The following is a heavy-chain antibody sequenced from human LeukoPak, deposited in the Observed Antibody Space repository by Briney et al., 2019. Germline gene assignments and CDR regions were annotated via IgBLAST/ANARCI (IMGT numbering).Heavy chain of an antibody. Sequence: GGSLRLSCAASGFTFSSYAMSWFRQAPGKGLEWVSAISGSGGSTYYADSVKGRFTISRDNSKNTLYLQMNSLRAEDTAVYYCAKDTAMVGGYFDYWGQGTLVTVSS. D-gene: IGHD5-18*01. CDR3: AKDTAMVGGYFDY. CDR1: GFTFSSYA. CDR2: ISGSGGST. J-gene: IGHJ4*02. V-gene: IGHV3-23*01.